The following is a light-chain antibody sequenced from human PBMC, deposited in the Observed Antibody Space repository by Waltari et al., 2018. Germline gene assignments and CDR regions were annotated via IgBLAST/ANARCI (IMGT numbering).Light chain of an antibody. V-gene: IGKV4-1*01. CDR3: QQYYGVPLT. Sequence: DIVMTQSPDFLAVSLGERATINCKSSQSVLYSANNKDYLAWYQQKPGQPPKLLIYWASTREAGVPGRFSGSGSGTDFTLTISSLQAEDVAVYYCQQYYGVPLTFGGGTK. CDR1: QSVLYSANNKDY. J-gene: IGKJ4*01. CDR2: WAS.